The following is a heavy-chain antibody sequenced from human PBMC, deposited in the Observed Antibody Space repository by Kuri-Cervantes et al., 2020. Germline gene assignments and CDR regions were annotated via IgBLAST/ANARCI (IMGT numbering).Heavy chain of an antibody. V-gene: IGHV3-7*01. CDR3: AKSGGSASYYEYFQH. Sequence: GGSLRLSCAASGFTFSSYWMSWVRQAPGKGLEWVANIKQDGSEKYYVDSVKGRFTISRDNAKNSLYLQMNSLRAEDTAVYYCAKSGGSASYYEYFQHWGQGTLVTVSS. J-gene: IGHJ1*01. CDR1: GFTFSSYW. D-gene: IGHD3-22*01. CDR2: IKQDGSEK.